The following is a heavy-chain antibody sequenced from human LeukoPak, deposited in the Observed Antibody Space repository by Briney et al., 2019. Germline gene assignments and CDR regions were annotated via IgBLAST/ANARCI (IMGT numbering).Heavy chain of an antibody. V-gene: IGHV4-4*07. CDR1: GGSISRNY. Sequence: PSETLSLTCTVSGGSISRNYWSWIRQPAGKGLEWIGRIYYTGSTNYNPSLKSRVSMSVDTSKNEFSLKVTSVTAADTAVYYCARSTTMVRGVRVQYYFDYWGQGTLVTVSS. CDR2: IYYTGST. CDR3: ARSTTMVRGVRVQYYFDY. D-gene: IGHD3-10*01. J-gene: IGHJ4*02.